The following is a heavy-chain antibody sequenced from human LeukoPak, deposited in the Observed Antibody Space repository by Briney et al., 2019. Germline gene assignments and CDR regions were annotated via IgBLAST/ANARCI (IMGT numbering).Heavy chain of an antibody. J-gene: IGHJ6*02. D-gene: IGHD1-7*01. CDR3: AREITGTTFPYYYYGMDV. CDR1: GYTFTGYY. CDR2: INPNSGGT. Sequence: ASVKVSCKASGYTFTGYYMHWVRQAPGQGLEWMGRINPNSGGTNYAQKFQGRVTMTRDTSISTAYMELSRLRSDDTAVYYCAREITGTTFPYYYYGMDVWGQGTMVTVSS. V-gene: IGHV1-2*06.